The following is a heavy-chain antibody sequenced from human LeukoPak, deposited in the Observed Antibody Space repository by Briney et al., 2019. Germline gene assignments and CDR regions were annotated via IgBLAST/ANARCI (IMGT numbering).Heavy chain of an antibody. CDR2: IYYSGST. Sequence: SETMSLTRTVAGGSISSNYWSWIRQPPGKGLEWIGYIYYSGSTNYNHLLKSRVTITEDTSKNQFSLKLNSVAAADTAVYYCAREGQLWFGANMNYFDYWGQGTLVTVSS. CDR1: GGSISSNY. V-gene: IGHV4-59*01. D-gene: IGHD3-10*01. J-gene: IGHJ4*02. CDR3: AREGQLWFGANMNYFDY.